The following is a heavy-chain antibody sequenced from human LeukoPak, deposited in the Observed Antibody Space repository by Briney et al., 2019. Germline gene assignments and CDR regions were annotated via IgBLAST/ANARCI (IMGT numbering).Heavy chain of an antibody. CDR2: IRYDGSTK. CDR1: GFTFSSYW. Sequence: GGSLRLSCAASGFTFSSYWMSWVRQAPGKGLEWVAFIRYDGSTKFYVDSVKGRFTISRDNSKNTLFLQMNSLKTEDTALYYCTGYDFWSGFRSGDLWGRGTLVTVS. CDR3: TGYDFWSGFRSGDL. J-gene: IGHJ2*01. D-gene: IGHD3-3*01. V-gene: IGHV3-30*02.